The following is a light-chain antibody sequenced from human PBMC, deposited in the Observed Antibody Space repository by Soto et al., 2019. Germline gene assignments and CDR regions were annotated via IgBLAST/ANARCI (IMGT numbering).Light chain of an antibody. CDR1: QSVGSY. J-gene: IGKJ2*01. CDR2: GAS. V-gene: IGKV3-15*01. CDR3: QQYNNWPAYT. Sequence: EIVMTQSPATLSVSPGERVTLSCRASQSVGSYLAWYQQKPGQAPKLLIYGASTRATGIPARFSGSGSGTDFTLTISSLHSEAFAVYSSQQYNNWPAYTCGQGTKLEIK.